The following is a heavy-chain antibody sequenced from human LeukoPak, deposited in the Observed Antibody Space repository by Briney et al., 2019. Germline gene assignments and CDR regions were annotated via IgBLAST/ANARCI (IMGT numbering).Heavy chain of an antibody. CDR3: AKDMHYDSSGYLGY. Sequence: GGSLRLSCAASGFTFSSYWMPWVRQAPGKGLVWVSRINSDGSSTSYADSVKGRFTISRDNAKNTLYLQMNSLRAEDTAVYYCAKDMHYDSSGYLGYWGQGTLVTVSS. V-gene: IGHV3-74*01. J-gene: IGHJ4*02. CDR2: INSDGSST. CDR1: GFTFSSYW. D-gene: IGHD3-22*01.